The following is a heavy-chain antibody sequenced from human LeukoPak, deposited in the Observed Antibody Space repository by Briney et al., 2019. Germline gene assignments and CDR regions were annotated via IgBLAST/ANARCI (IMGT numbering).Heavy chain of an antibody. CDR1: GFTFGDYG. CDR2: IRGYAYGGTT. CDR3: TRASYYDSSGYYYRVGDY. Sequence: GGSLRLSCTASGFTFGDYGMSWFRQAPGKGLEWVGFIRGYAYGGTTEYAASVKGRFTISRDDSKSIAYLQMNSLKTEDTAMYSCTRASYYDSSGYYYRVGDYWGQGTLVTVSS. V-gene: IGHV3-49*03. D-gene: IGHD3-22*01. J-gene: IGHJ4*02.